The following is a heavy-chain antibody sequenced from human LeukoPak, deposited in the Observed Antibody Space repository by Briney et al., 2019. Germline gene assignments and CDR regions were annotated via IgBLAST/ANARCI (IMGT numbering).Heavy chain of an antibody. Sequence: GGSLRLCCAASGFTFSSYEMNWVRQAPGKGLEWVSYISSSGSTIYYADSVKGRFTISRDNAKNSLYLQMNSLRAEDTAVYYCARLLRYFDWLEGGYFDYWGQGTLVTVSS. V-gene: IGHV3-48*03. CDR2: ISSSGSTI. J-gene: IGHJ4*02. D-gene: IGHD3-9*01. CDR1: GFTFSSYE. CDR3: ARLLRYFDWLEGGYFDY.